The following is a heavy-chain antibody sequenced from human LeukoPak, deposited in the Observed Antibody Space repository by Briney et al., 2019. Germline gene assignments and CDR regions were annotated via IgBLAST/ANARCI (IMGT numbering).Heavy chain of an antibody. J-gene: IGHJ4*02. CDR3: ARSGSGSPPGY. CDR1: GGSFSGYY. CDR2: INHSGST. D-gene: IGHD3-10*01. V-gene: IGHV4-34*01. Sequence: SETLSLTCAVYGGSFSGYYWSWIRQPPGKGLEWIGEINHSGSTIYNPSLKSRVTISVDTSKNQFSLKLSSVTAADTAVYYCARSGSGSPPGYWGQGTLVTVSS.